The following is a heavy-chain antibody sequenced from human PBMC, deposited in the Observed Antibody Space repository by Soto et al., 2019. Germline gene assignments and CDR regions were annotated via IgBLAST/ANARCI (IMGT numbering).Heavy chain of an antibody. Sequence: GGSLRLSCAASGFSFTNYGIHWVRQAPGKGLEWVAHISNDGSKKFYGDSVKGRFTISRDNSENTVYLQMTSLRPDDTAVFYCARDVAMPTGLGLGYWGQGTLVTVSS. CDR1: GFSFTNYG. CDR3: ARDVAMPTGLGLGY. J-gene: IGHJ4*02. CDR2: ISNDGSKK. D-gene: IGHD6-19*01. V-gene: IGHV3-30*03.